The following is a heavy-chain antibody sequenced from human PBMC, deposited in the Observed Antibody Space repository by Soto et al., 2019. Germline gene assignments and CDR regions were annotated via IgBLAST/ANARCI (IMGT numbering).Heavy chain of an antibody. CDR3: ARLGGDYNRKWCWFDS. V-gene: IGHV3-11*01. D-gene: IGHD2-8*01. Sequence: QVQLVESGGGLVKPGGSLRLSCAASGFTFSDYYMSWIRQAPGKGLQWVSYISSRGTLSKYADSVKGRFAISRDNAQKSLFLQLDSLRDEDTAVYFCARLGGDYNRKWCWFDSWGQGTQVTVSS. CDR1: GFTFSDYY. J-gene: IGHJ5*01. CDR2: ISSRGTLS.